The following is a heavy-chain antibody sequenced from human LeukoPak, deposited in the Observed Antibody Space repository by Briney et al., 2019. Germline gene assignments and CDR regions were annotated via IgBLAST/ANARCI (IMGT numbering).Heavy chain of an antibody. Sequence: GGSLRLSCAASGFTVSNNFMSWVRQAPGKGLEWVSAISGSGGSTYYADSVKGRFTISRDNSKNTLYLQMNSLRAEDTAVYYCAKAARIAAAGPEYYYYYYGMDVWGQGTTVTVSS. CDR2: ISGSGGST. V-gene: IGHV3-23*01. CDR3: AKAARIAAAGPEYYYYYYGMDV. J-gene: IGHJ6*02. CDR1: GFTVSNNF. D-gene: IGHD6-13*01.